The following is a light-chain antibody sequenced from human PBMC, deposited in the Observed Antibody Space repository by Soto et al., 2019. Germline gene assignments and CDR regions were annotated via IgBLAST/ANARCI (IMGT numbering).Light chain of an antibody. CDR1: QSVSSN. V-gene: IGKV3-15*01. Sequence: EIVMTQSPATLSVSPGERATLSCRASQSVSSNLAWYQQTPGQAPRLLIYGASTRATGIPARFSGSGSGSEFTLTISSLQSEDFAVYYCQQYNNWPDTFGGGTKVEIK. J-gene: IGKJ4*01. CDR2: GAS. CDR3: QQYNNWPDT.